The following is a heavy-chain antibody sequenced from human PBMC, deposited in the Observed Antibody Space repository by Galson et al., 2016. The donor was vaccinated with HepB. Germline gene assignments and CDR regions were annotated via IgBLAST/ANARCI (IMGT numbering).Heavy chain of an antibody. Sequence: SVKVSCKASGYMFRTYGITWVRQAPGHGLEYMGWIAGSNGYTTYIERLQGRVTMTIDTPTSTAYMELRSLRSDDTAVYYCARTWRMDGNYFYMDVWGKGTTVTVSS. D-gene: IGHD2-8*01. CDR1: GYMFRTYG. CDR2: IAGSNGYT. CDR3: ARTWRMDGNYFYMDV. V-gene: IGHV1-18*04. J-gene: IGHJ6*03.